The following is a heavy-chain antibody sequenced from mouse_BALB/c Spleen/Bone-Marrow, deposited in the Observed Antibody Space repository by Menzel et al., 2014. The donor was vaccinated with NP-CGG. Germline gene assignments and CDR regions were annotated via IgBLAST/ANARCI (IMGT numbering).Heavy chain of an antibody. CDR3: ARWGAYFDY. CDR1: GYTFTSYW. CDR2: IDPSDSET. V-gene: IGHV1-61*01. Sequence: SGAELVRPGTPAKLSCKASGYTFTSYWMNWVKQRPGRGLEWIGRIDPSDSETHYNQKFKDKATLTVDKSSSTAYIQLSSLTSEDSAVYYCARWGAYFDYWGQGTTLTVSS. J-gene: IGHJ2*01.